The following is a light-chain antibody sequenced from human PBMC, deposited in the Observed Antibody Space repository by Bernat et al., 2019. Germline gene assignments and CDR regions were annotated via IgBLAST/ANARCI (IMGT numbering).Light chain of an antibody. CDR2: QDN. CDR1: KLGDKY. V-gene: IGLV3-1*01. CDR3: QAWHSNARV. J-gene: IGLJ3*02. Sequence: YELTQPPSVSVSPGQTATITCSGDKLGDKYACWYQQKPGQSPVLVIYQDNKRPPGSPERFSGSNSGNTATLTISETQPVDEAYYYCQAWHSNARVFGGGTQLTVL.